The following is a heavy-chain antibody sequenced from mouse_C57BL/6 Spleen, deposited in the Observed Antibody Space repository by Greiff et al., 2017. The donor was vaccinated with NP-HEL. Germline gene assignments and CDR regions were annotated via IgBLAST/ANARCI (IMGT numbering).Heavy chain of an antibody. CDR3: ARSGATVVATNWYFDV. D-gene: IGHD1-1*01. V-gene: IGHV1-80*01. J-gene: IGHJ1*03. CDR1: GYAFSSYW. CDR2: IYPGDGDT. Sequence: VQLQQSGAELVKPGASVKISCKASGYAFSSYWMNWVKQRPGKGLEWIGQIYPGDGDTNYNGKFKGKATLTADKSSSTAYMQLSSLTSEDSAVYFCARSGATVVATNWYFDVWGTGTTVTVSS.